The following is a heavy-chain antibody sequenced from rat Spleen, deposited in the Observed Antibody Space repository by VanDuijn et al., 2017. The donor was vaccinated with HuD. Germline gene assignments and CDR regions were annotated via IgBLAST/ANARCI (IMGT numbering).Heavy chain of an antibody. D-gene: IGHD1-6*01. CDR3: VRRHYGYTDYFDY. CDR2: VSSGGGGI. J-gene: IGHJ2*01. V-gene: IGHV5-19*01. CDR1: GFTFNNYW. Sequence: EVQLVESGGGLVQPGRSLKLSCAASGFTFNNYWMTWIRQAPGKGLEWVASVSSGGGGIYYPDSVQGRFTISRHNAKSTLYLQMDSLRSEDTATYYCVRRHYGYTDYFDYWGQGVMITVSS.